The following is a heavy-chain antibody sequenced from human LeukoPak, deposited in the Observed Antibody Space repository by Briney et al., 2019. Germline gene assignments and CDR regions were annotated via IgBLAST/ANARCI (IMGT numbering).Heavy chain of an antibody. CDR3: ATKAPGTSGAFDN. Sequence: GGSLRLSCAASGFTFSRYGMHWVRQAPGKGLEWVSGFINLNGRTYYADSVKGRFTIFSDNSENRVTLQMSSLSAEDTAVYYCATKAPGTSGAFDNWGHGITVTVSS. CDR2: FINLNGRT. J-gene: IGHJ3*02. D-gene: IGHD3-10*01. V-gene: IGHV3-23*01. CDR1: GFTFSRYG.